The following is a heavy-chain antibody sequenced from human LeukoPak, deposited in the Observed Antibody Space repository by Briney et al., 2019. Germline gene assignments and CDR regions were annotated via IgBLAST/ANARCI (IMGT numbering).Heavy chain of an antibody. CDR1: GYTFTSYY. J-gene: IGHJ4*02. V-gene: IGHV1-46*01. CDR2: INPSGGST. CDR3: ARDGSYGPDY. Sequence: GASVKVSRTASGYTFTSYYMHWVRQASGQGLEWMGIINPSGGSTNYAQKFQGRVTMTRDTSTSTVYMELSSLRSEDTAVYYCARDGSYGPDYWGQGTLVTVSS. D-gene: IGHD5-18*01.